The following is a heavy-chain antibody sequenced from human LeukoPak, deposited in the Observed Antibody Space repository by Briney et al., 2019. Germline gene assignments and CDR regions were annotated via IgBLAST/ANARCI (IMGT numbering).Heavy chain of an antibody. CDR2: LSRSGSYI. V-gene: IGHV3-21*01. J-gene: IGHJ4*02. CDR3: ARDRLSSGWLTDY. CDR1: GFTLSSYS. Sequence: GGSLRLSCAASGFTLSSYSMNWVRQAPGKGLEWVSSLSRSGSYIYYADSVKGRFTISRDNTNNSLYLHMNSLRTEDTAVYYCARDRLSSGWLTDYWGQGILVTVSS. D-gene: IGHD6-19*01.